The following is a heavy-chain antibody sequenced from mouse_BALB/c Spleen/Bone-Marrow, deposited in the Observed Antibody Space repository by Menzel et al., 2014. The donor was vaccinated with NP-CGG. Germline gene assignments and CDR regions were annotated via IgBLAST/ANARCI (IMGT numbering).Heavy chain of an antibody. CDR2: ISYSGNT. CDR1: GDSITSGY. CDR3: ATYDGYCFDY. Sequence: EVNVVESGPSLVKPSQTLSLTRSVTGDSITSGYWNWIRKFPGNKLEYMGYISYSGNTYYNPSLKSRISITRDTSKNQYYLQLNSVTTEDTATYYCATYDGYCFDYWGQGTTLTVSS. J-gene: IGHJ2*01. D-gene: IGHD2-3*01. V-gene: IGHV3-8*02.